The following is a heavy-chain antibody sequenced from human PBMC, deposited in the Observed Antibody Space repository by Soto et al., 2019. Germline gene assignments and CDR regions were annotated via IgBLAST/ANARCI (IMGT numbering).Heavy chain of an antibody. CDR1: GGSFSSCH. Sequence: PSETMSLTCAVYGGSFSSCHWSWIRQTPGKGLEWIGEINHLTTTNYNPSLKSRVIISLDTPKNQFSLKLSSVTAADTAVYYCARGYDTALAPIFWGQGILVTVSS. CDR3: ARGYDTALAPIF. CDR2: INHLTTT. J-gene: IGHJ4*02. D-gene: IGHD5-18*01. V-gene: IGHV4-34*01.